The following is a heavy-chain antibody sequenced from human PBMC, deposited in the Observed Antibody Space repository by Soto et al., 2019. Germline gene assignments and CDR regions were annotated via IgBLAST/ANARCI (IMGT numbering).Heavy chain of an antibody. J-gene: IGHJ6*02. CDR3: TTLNRIAVAGPGPYYYYGMDV. D-gene: IGHD6-19*01. V-gene: IGHV3-73*02. CDR2: IRSKANSYAT. CDR1: GFTFSGSA. Sequence: EVQLVESGGGLVQPGGSLKLSCAASGFTFSGSAMHWVRQASGKGLEWVGRIRSKANSYATAYAASVKGRFTISRDDSKNTAYLQMNSLKTEDTAVYYCTTLNRIAVAGPGPYYYYGMDVWGQGTTVTVSS.